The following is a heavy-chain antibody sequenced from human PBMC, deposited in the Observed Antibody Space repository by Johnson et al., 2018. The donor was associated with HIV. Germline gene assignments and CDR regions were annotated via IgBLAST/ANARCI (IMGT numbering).Heavy chain of an antibody. Sequence: VQLVESGGGLIQPGGSLRLFCAASGFTVSSNCMSWVRQAPGKGLEWVSVIYSGGSTYYADSVKGRFTISRDNSKNTLYLQMNSLRAEDTAVYYCAREGGSSGPDAFDIWGQGTMVTVSS. CDR2: IYSGGST. CDR3: AREGGSSGPDAFDI. V-gene: IGHV3-53*01. CDR1: GFTVSSNC. D-gene: IGHD3-16*01. J-gene: IGHJ3*02.